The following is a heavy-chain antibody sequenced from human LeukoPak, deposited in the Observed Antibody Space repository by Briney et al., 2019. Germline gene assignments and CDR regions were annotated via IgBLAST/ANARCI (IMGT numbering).Heavy chain of an antibody. J-gene: IGHJ3*02. CDR1: GGSFSGYY. Sequence: PSETLSLTCAVYGGSFSGYYWSWLRQPPGKGLEWIGEINHSGSTNYNPSLKSRVTISVDTPKNQFSLKLSSVTAADTAVYYCARGRRYYDRAFDIWGQGTMVTVSS. CDR2: INHSGST. CDR3: ARGRRYYDRAFDI. V-gene: IGHV4-34*01. D-gene: IGHD3-22*01.